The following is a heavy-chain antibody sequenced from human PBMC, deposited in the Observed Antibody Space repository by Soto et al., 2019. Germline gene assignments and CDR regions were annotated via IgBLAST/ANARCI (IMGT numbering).Heavy chain of an antibody. D-gene: IGHD1-20*01. CDR1: GGSVSNYY. CDR3: ARLAPRYRIRDYNSYSLDF. CDR2: INHSGST. V-gene: IGHV4-59*02. Sequence: SETLSLTCTVSGGSVSNYYWTWIRQPPGKGLEWSSYINHSGSTDHSPSLKSRVTISLETSKNQFSLRLISVTAADTAVYYCARLAPRYRIRDYNSYSLDFWGQGTTGT. J-gene: IGHJ6*02.